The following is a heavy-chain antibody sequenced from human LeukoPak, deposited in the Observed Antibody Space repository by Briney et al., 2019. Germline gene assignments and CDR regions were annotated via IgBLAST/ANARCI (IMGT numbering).Heavy chain of an antibody. CDR3: ARAQAVGFDY. CDR2: IYYSGST. D-gene: IGHD6-19*01. J-gene: IGHJ4*02. Sequence: SETLSLTCTVSGDSISSCYWSWIRRPPGKGLEWIGYIYYSGSTNYNPSLKSRVTISVDTSKNQFSLKLSSVTAADTAVYYCARAQAVGFDYWGQGTLVTVSS. CDR1: GDSISSCY. V-gene: IGHV4-59*01.